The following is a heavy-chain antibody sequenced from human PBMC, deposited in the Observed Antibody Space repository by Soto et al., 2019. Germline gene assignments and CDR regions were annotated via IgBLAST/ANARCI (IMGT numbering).Heavy chain of an antibody. Sequence: QVQLVQSGAEVKKPGSSVKVSCKASGGTFSSYAISWVRQAPGQWLEWMGGIIPIFGTANYAQKFQGRVTITAVESTSTVYMELSSLRSEDTAVYYCARRPVTGTTQYSYGPLFDYWGQGTLVTVSS. CDR3: ARRPVTGTTQYSYGPLFDY. J-gene: IGHJ4*02. CDR2: IIPIFGTA. D-gene: IGHD1-7*01. V-gene: IGHV1-69*01. CDR1: GGTFSSYA.